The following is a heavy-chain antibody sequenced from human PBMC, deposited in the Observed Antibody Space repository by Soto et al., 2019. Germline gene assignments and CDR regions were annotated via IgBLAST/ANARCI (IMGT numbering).Heavy chain of an antibody. Sequence: WGSLRLSCAASGFTFTSYSMNWWRQAPGKGLEWVSSISSTTNYIYYGDSMKGRFTISRDNAKNSLYLEMNSLRAEDTAVYHCARESEDLTSNFDYWGQGTLVTVSS. J-gene: IGHJ4*02. CDR1: GFTFTSYS. CDR3: ARESEDLTSNFDY. CDR2: ISSTTNYI. V-gene: IGHV3-21*06.